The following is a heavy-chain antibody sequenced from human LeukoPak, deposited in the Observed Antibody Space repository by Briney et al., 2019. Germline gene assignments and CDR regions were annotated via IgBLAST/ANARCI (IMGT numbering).Heavy chain of an antibody. CDR1: GFTFSDYV. D-gene: IGHD3-3*01. J-gene: IGHJ4*02. Sequence: GGSLRLSCAASGFTFSDYVTSWVRQAPGKGLEWLSLVSGSGGSTYYADSVKGRFTISRDNSKNTLYLQMNSLRAEDTAVYYYAKDTIGYYRPSDYWGQGTLVTVSS. CDR3: AKDTIGYYRPSDY. V-gene: IGHV3-23*01. CDR2: VSGSGGST.